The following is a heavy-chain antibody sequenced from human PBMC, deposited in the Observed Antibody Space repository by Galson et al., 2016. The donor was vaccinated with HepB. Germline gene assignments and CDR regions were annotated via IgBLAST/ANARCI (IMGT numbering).Heavy chain of an antibody. CDR3: EREGYGDFDQIPNYYYYGLDD. J-gene: IGHJ6*02. V-gene: IGHV3-48*01. D-gene: IGHD4-17*01. CDR2: ITSSSSSI. Sequence: SLRLSCAASGFTLSSHSMNWVRQAPGKGLEWVSYITSSSSSIYYADSVKGRFTISRDNAKNSLYLQMNSLRGEDTAVYYCEREGYGDFDQIPNYYYYGLDDWGQGTTVTVSS. CDR1: GFTLSSHS.